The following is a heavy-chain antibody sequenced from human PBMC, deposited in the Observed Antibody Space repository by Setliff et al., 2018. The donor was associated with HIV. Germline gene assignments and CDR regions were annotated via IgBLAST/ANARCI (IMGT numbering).Heavy chain of an antibody. Sequence: GSLRLSCAASGLTFSRYAMSWVRQAPGKGLEWVSIIYSGGRTDYADSVKGRFTISRDNSKNTLYLQMNSLRAEDTALYYCVRDSVKQGYYYYTDVWGKGTTVTVSS. CDR1: GLTFSRYA. CDR2: IYSGGRT. J-gene: IGHJ6*03. V-gene: IGHV3-53*01. CDR3: VRDSVKQGYYYYTDV.